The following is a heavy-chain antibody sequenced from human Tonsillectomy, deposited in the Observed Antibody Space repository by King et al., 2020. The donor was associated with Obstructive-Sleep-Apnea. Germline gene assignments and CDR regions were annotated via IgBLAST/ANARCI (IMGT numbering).Heavy chain of an antibody. CDR3: AKGPAQQLVPNYFDY. V-gene: IGHV3-23*04. CDR1: EFTFSSYA. J-gene: IGHJ4*02. Sequence: VQLVESGGGLVQRGGSLRLSCAASEFTFSSYAMTWVRQAPGKGLEWVSVISGSGGSTYYADSVKGRFTIYRDNSKNTLYLQMNSLRAEDTAVYYCAKGPAQQLVPNYFDYWGQGTLVTVSS. D-gene: IGHD6-13*01. CDR2: ISGSGGST.